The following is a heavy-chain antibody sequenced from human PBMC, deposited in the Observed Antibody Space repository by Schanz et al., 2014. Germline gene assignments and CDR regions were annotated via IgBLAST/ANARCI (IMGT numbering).Heavy chain of an antibody. Sequence: QVQLVQSGAEVKKPGASVKVSCKASGYTFTNYYMHWVRQAPGQGLEWMGIINPSGGSTRYAQKFQGRVTMTRDTSTSTVYMELSSLRSEDTAVYYCARDGEATAGCDNGGQGTLVTVSS. CDR3: ARDGEATAGCDN. D-gene: IGHD6-13*01. CDR2: INPSGGST. CDR1: GYTFTNYY. V-gene: IGHV1-46*03. J-gene: IGHJ4*02.